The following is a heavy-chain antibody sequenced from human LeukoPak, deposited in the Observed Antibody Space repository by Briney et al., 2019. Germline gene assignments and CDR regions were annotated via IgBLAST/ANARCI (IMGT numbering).Heavy chain of an antibody. J-gene: IGHJ4*02. CDR3: AREYYDSSGYPQYYFDY. D-gene: IGHD3-22*01. CDR1: GFTFSSYS. V-gene: IGHV3-48*04. Sequence: GGSLRLSCAASGFTFSSYSMNWVRQAPGKGLEWVSYISSSSSTIYYADSVKGRFTISRDNAKNSLYLQMNSLRAEDTAVYYCAREYYDSSGYPQYYFDYWGQGTLVTVSS. CDR2: ISSSSSTI.